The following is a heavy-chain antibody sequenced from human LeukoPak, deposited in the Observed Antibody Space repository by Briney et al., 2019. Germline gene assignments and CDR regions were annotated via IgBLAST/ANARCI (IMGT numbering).Heavy chain of an antibody. Sequence: SQTLSLTCAISGDSVSSNSAAWNWIRQSPSRGLEWLGRTYYRSKWYNDYAVSVKSRITINPDTSKNQFSLQLNSVTPEDTAVYYCARGWEEYSSGWYPRAFHFDYWGQGTLVTVSS. D-gene: IGHD6-19*01. CDR3: ARGWEEYSSGWYPRAFHFDY. CDR1: GDSVSSNSAA. CDR2: TYYRSKWYN. V-gene: IGHV6-1*01. J-gene: IGHJ4*02.